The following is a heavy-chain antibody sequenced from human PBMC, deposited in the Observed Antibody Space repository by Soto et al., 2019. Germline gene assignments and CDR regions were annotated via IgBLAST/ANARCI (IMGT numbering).Heavy chain of an antibody. J-gene: IGHJ6*02. CDR2: INPNSGGT. D-gene: IGHD6-6*01. V-gene: IGHV1-2*04. CDR3: ARDLPEYSSSSYYYYGMDV. CDR1: GYTFTGYY. Sequence: ASVKVSCKASGYTFTGYYMHWVRQAPGQGLEWMGWINPNSGGTNYAQKFQGWVTMTRDTSISTAYMELRSLRSDDTAVYYCARDLPEYSSSSYYYYGMDVWGQGTTVTVSS.